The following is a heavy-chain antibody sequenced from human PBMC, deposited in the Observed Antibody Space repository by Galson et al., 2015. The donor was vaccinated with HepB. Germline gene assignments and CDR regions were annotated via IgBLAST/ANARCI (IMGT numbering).Heavy chain of an antibody. J-gene: IGHJ6*02. D-gene: IGHD3-10*01. CDR3: ATAYTYYYDSGGYGLDV. V-gene: IGHV3-21*01. CDR2: INTGSSYL. Sequence: SLRLSCAASGFTFSSYSIHWVRQAPGKGLEWVSSINTGSSYLYYADSVKGRFTISRDNAKNSLHLQMNSLRAEDTAVYYCATAYTYYYDSGGYGLDVWGQGTTVTVSS. CDR1: GFTFSSYS.